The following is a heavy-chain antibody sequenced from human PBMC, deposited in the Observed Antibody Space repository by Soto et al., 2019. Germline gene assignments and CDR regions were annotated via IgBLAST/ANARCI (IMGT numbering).Heavy chain of an antibody. CDR2: TYYRSKWYN. CDR3: GRAESGGSWAAWY. CDR1: GESVSSNSAA. J-gene: IGHJ4*02. V-gene: IGHV6-1*01. Sequence: SPTLSLTCAISGESVSSNSAASNWIRQSPSRGLEWLGRTYYRSKWYNDYAVSVKSRISINPDTSKNQFSLGLSSVNAADTAVYYCGRAESGGSWAAWYWGQGTQVTVSS. D-gene: IGHD2-15*01.